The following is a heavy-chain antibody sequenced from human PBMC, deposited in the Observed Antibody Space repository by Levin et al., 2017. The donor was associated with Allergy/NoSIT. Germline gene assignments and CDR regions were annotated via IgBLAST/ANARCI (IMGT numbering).Heavy chain of an antibody. CDR1: GFTFNNYW. Sequence: QSGGSLRLSCAASGFTFNNYWMTWVRQAPGKGLEWVANIKQDSSQKNYMDSVKGRFTISRDNVKNSLYLQMNSLRAEDTALYYCARVDYSDEGIGYWGQGTLVTVSS. CDR3: ARVDYSDEGIGY. V-gene: IGHV3-7*01. D-gene: IGHD4-17*01. J-gene: IGHJ4*02. CDR2: IKQDSSQK.